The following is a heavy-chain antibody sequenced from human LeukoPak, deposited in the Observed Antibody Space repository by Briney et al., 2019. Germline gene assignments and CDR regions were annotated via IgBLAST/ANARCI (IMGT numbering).Heavy chain of an antibody. V-gene: IGHV1-69*04. J-gene: IGHJ5*02. CDR3: ARVKSIAARPDWFDP. CDR2: IIPILGIA. Sequence: ASVKVSCKASGGTFSSYAISWVRQAPGQGLEWMGRIIPILGIANYAQKFQGRVTITADKSTSTAYMELSSLRSEDTAVYYCARVKSIAARPDWFDPWGQGTLVTVSS. CDR1: GGTFSSYA. D-gene: IGHD6-6*01.